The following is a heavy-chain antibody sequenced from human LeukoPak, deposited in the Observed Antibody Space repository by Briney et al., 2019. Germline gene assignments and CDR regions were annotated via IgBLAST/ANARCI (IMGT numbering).Heavy chain of an antibody. CDR2: ISYDGSNK. V-gene: IGHV3-30-3*01. CDR1: GFTFSSYA. Sequence: PGGSLRLFCAASGFTFSSYAMHWVRQAPGKGLEWVAVISYDGSNKYYADSVKGRFTISRDNSKNTLYLQMNSLRAEDTAVYYCARDHTGFDYWGQGTLVTVSS. J-gene: IGHJ4*02. D-gene: IGHD1-14*01. CDR3: ARDHTGFDY.